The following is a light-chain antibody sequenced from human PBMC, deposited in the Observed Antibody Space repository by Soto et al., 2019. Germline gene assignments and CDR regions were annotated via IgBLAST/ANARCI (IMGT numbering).Light chain of an antibody. CDR3: QQYGDSPRGT. V-gene: IGKV3D-20*01. Sequence: EVVSTQSPASLSLSPGERATLSCGASQIVSSNYLAWYQQKPGLAPRLLIYDASTRATGVPDRFRGSGSGTDFTLTIDRLEPEDSAVYYCQQYGDSPRGTFGGGTKVEIK. CDR1: QIVSSNY. CDR2: DAS. J-gene: IGKJ4*01.